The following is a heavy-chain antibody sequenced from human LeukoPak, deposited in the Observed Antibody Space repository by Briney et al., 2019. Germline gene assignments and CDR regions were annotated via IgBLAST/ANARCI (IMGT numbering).Heavy chain of an antibody. V-gene: IGHV1-24*01. D-gene: IGHD6-13*01. CDR1: GYTLTESS. CDR2: FDPEDGET. CDR3: ATSIAAAGPNYYYYGMDV. J-gene: IGHJ6*02. Sequence: ASVKVSCKVSGYTLTESSMHWVRQAPGKGLEWMGGFDPEDGETIYAQKFQGRVTMTEDTSTDTAYMELSSLRSEDTAVYYCATSIAAAGPNYYYYGMDVWGQGTTVTVSS.